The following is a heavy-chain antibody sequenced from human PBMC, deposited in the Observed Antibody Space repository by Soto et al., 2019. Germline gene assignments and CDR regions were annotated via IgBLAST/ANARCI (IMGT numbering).Heavy chain of an antibody. Sequence: QLQLQESGPGLVKPSETLSLTCTVSGGSISSSSYYWGWIRQPPGKGLEWIGSIYYSGSTYYNPSLKSRFTISVDTSKNQFSLNLSSVTAADTAVYYCAREGLRSGTDYYYGVDVWGQGTTVTVSS. J-gene: IGHJ6*02. CDR3: AREGLRSGTDYYYGVDV. D-gene: IGHD3-10*01. CDR2: IYYSGST. V-gene: IGHV4-39*01. CDR1: GGSISSSSYY.